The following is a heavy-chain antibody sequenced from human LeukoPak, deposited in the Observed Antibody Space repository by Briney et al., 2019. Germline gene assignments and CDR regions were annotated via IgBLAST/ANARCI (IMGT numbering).Heavy chain of an antibody. CDR2: IYYSGST. CDR1: GGSISSYY. Sequence: PSETLSLTCTVSGGSISSYYWSWIRQPPGKGLEWIGYIYYSGSTNYNPSLQSRVTISVDTSKNQFSLKLSSVTAADTAVYYCARGVLTGYYTAPGDYWGQGTLVTVSS. V-gene: IGHV4-59*01. CDR3: ARGVLTGYYTAPGDY. D-gene: IGHD3-9*01. J-gene: IGHJ4*02.